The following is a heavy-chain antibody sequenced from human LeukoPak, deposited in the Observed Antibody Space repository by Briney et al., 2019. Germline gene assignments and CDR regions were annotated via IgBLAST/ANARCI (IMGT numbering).Heavy chain of an antibody. CDR2: IYYSGST. CDR1: GGSICSSSYY. D-gene: IGHD3-3*01. J-gene: IGHJ4*02. Sequence: SETLSLTCTVSGGSICSSSYYWGGVRQPPGKGLEWIANIYYSGSTYYSPSLRSRVTISVDTSKHQFSLKLTSVTAGDSAVYYCARHASVSGNSPRPLDYWGQGSLVTVSS. CDR3: ARHASVSGNSPRPLDY. V-gene: IGHV4-39*01.